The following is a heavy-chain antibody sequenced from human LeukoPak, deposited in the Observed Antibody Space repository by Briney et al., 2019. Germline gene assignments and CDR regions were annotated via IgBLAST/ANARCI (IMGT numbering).Heavy chain of an antibody. D-gene: IGHD2-15*01. V-gene: IGHV1-2*02. J-gene: IGHJ4*02. Sequence: XPXXXLXWMGWINPNSGGTNYAQKFQGRVTMTRDTSISTAYMELSRLRSDDTAVYYCARGGRKPLPADYWGQGTLVTVSS. CDR3: ARGGRKPLPADY. CDR2: INPNSGGT.